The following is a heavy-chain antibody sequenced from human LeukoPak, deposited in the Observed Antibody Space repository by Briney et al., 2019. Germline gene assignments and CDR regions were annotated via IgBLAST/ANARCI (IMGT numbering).Heavy chain of an antibody. Sequence: PSETLSLTCTVSGGSISSYYWSWIRQPAGKGLEWIGRIYTSGSTNYNPSLKSRVTMSVDTSKNQFSLKLSSVTAADTAVYYCAKVRTRWTMLRGVPYMDVWGKGTTVTVSS. CDR2: IYTSGST. CDR1: GGSISSYY. D-gene: IGHD3-10*01. J-gene: IGHJ6*03. V-gene: IGHV4-4*07. CDR3: AKVRTRWTMLRGVPYMDV.